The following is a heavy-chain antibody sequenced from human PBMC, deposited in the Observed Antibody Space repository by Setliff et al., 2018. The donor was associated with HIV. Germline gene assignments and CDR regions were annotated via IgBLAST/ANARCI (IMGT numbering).Heavy chain of an antibody. V-gene: IGHV1-46*01. CDR2: INPSGGST. CDR3: ARGGARSHGATRVAGAFDI. Sequence: ASVKVSCKASGYTFTSYYMNWVRQAPGQGLEWMGIINPSGGSTSYAQKFQGRVTMTRDTSTSTVYMELSSLRSEDTAVYYCARGGARSHGATRVAGAFDIWGQGAMVTV. D-gene: IGHD1-26*01. CDR1: GYTFTSYY. J-gene: IGHJ3*02.